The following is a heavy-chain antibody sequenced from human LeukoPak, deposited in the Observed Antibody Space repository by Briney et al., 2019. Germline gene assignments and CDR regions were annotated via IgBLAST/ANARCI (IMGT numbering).Heavy chain of an antibody. CDR1: GYSFTSYG. V-gene: IGHV1-18*01. D-gene: IGHD3-10*01. J-gene: IGHJ4*02. Sequence: GESLKISCKGSGYSFTSYGISWVRQAPGQGLEWMGWISAYNGNTNYAQKLQGRVTMTTDTSTSTAYMELRSLRSDDTAVYYCARDITMVRGGHDYWGQGTLVTVSS. CDR3: ARDITMVRGGHDY. CDR2: ISAYNGNT.